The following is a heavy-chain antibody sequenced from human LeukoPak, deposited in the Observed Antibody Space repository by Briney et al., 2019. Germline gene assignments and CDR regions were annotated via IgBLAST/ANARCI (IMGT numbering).Heavy chain of an antibody. CDR1: GFTFSSYA. CDR2: ISGGSNNI. Sequence: GGSMRLSCAASGFTFSSYAMNWVSQAPGKGLEWVSSISGGSNNINYAGSVKGRFTTSRDNSQNTLYLQMNSLRADDTAVYYCAKDQGTAIFGMIIPDWYFGLWGRGTLVTVSS. CDR3: AKDQGTAIFGMIIPDWYFGL. D-gene: IGHD3-3*01. V-gene: IGHV3-23*01. J-gene: IGHJ2*01.